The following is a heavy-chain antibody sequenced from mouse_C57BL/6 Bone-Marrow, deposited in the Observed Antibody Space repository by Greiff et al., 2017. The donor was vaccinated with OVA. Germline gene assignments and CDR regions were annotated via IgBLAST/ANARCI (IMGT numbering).Heavy chain of an antibody. J-gene: IGHJ4*01. Sequence: VQLQQSGTVLARPGASVKMSCKTSGYTFTSYWMHWVKQRPGQGLEWIGAIYPGNSDTSYNQKFKGKANLTAVTSASTADWEHSILTNEDSAVDYCTSVVALYYAMDYWGQGTSVTVSS. CDR3: TSVVALYYAMDY. D-gene: IGHD1-1*01. V-gene: IGHV1-5*01. CDR1: GYTFTSYW. CDR2: IYPGNSDT.